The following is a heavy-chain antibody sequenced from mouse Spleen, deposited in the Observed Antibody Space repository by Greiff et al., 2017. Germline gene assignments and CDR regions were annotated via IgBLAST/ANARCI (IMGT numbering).Heavy chain of an antibody. V-gene: IGHV4-1*02. J-gene: IGHJ4*01. D-gene: IGHD1-2*01. CDR2: INPDSSTI. CDR1: GFDFSRYW. CDR3: ARRLRLPLLDYAMDY. Sequence: EVQLVESGGGLVQPGGSLKLSCAASGFDFSRYWMSWVRQAPGKGLEWIGEINPDSSTINYTPSLKDKFIISRDNAKNTLYLQMSKVRSEDTALYYCARRLRLPLLDYAMDYWGQGTSVTVSS.